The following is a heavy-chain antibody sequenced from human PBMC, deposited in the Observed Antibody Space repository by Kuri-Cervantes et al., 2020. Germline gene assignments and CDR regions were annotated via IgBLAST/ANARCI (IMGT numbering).Heavy chain of an antibody. V-gene: IGHV4-34*01. CDR3: ASRSHRFAYCGGDCDDY. D-gene: IGHD2-21*02. J-gene: IGHJ4*02. CDR1: GGSFSGDS. CDR2: INHSGST. Sequence: SETLSLTCAVYGGSFSGDSWSWIRQPPGKGLEWIGEINHSGSTNYNPSLKSRVTISVDMSKNQFSLKLSSETAADTAVYYCASRSHRFAYCGGDCDDYWGQGTLVTVSS.